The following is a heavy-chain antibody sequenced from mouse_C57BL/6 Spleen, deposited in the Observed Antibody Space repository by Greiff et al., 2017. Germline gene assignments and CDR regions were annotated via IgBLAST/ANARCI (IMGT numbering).Heavy chain of an antibody. CDR3: ASGDSWCAY. Sequence: QVHVQQPGAELVRPGSSVKLSCKASGYTFTSYWMDWVKQRPGQGLEWIGNIFPSDSETHYNQKFKDKATLTVDKSSSTAYMQLSSLTSEDAAVDYCASGDSWCAYWGQGTLVTVSA. CDR1: GYTFTSYW. D-gene: IGHD3-3*01. J-gene: IGHJ3*01. CDR2: IFPSDSET. V-gene: IGHV1-61*01.